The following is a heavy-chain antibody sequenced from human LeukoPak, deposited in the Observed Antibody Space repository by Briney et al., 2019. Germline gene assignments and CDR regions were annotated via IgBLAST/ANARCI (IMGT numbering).Heavy chain of an antibody. V-gene: IGHV4-39*07. CDR2: IYYSGST. CDR1: AGSISSSSYY. Sequence: SETLSLTCTVSAGSISSSSYYWGWIRQSPGKGLEWIGSIYYSGSTYYNPSLKSRVTISVDTSKNQFSLKLSSVTAADTAVYYCARGDGYNPLDYWGQGTLVTVSS. CDR3: ARGDGYNPLDY. J-gene: IGHJ4*02. D-gene: IGHD5-24*01.